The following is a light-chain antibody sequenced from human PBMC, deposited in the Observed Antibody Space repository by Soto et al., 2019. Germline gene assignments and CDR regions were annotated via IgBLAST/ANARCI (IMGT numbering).Light chain of an antibody. V-gene: IGKV3-20*01. CDR3: QQYGSSPWT. CDR2: GAS. Sequence: EIVLTQSPGTLSLSPGERATLSCRASQSVTSNYLAWYQQKPGQAPRLLIYGASTRATGIPDRFSGSGSGTAFTLASSRLESEDVAVYYCQQYGSSPWTFGQGTKVEI. CDR1: QSVTSNY. J-gene: IGKJ1*01.